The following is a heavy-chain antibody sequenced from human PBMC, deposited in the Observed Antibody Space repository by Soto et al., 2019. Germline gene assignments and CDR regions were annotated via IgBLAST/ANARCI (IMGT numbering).Heavy chain of an antibody. CDR2: ISTYNGNT. J-gene: IGHJ5*02. CDR1: GYTFSSYG. V-gene: IGHV1-18*01. Sequence: QVQLVQSGAEVKKPGASVKVSCKASGYTFSSYGISWVRQAPGQGLEWMGWISTYNGNTNYAQKFQDRVTMTTDPSTGTAYMDLRSLRSDDTAVYYCARKSSSSCWLDPWGQGTLVTVSS. D-gene: IGHD6-6*01. CDR3: ARKSSSSCWLDP.